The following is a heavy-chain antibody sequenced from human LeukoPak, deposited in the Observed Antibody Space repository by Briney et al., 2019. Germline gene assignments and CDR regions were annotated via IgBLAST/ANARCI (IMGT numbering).Heavy chain of an antibody. CDR2: INHSGST. CDR1: DGSFSGYY. Sequence: SETLSLTCAVYDGSFSGYYWSWIRQPPGKGLEWIGEINHSGSTNYNPSLKSRVTISLDTSKSQFSLKVRYVTAADTAVYYCARDRLSLTGYGHFDYWGQGTLVTVSS. CDR3: ARDRLSLTGYGHFDY. J-gene: IGHJ4*01. V-gene: IGHV4-34*01. D-gene: IGHD3-9*01.